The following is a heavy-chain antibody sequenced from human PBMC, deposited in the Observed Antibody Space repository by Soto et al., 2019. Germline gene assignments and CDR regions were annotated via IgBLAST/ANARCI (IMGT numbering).Heavy chain of an antibody. D-gene: IGHD4-17*01. Sequence: QVQLVQSGAEVKKPGSSVKVSCKASGGTFSSYAISWVRQAPGQGLEWMGGIIPIFGTANYAQKFQGRLTITADEATSTAYMELSSLRAEDTAVYYCARPTTAHTNWFDPWGQGTLVTVSS. CDR2: IIPIFGTA. CDR3: ARPTTAHTNWFDP. J-gene: IGHJ5*02. CDR1: GGTFSSYA. V-gene: IGHV1-69*12.